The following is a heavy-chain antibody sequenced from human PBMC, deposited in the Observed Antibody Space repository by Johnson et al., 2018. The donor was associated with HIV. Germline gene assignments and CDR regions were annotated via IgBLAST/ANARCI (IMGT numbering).Heavy chain of an antibody. D-gene: IGHD3-16*01. CDR3: AKPPSMGADAFDI. CDR2: IFTVGDV. Sequence: VQLVESGGGLAQPGGSLRLSCAASGITVSSNYMSWVRQAPGKGLEWVSVIFTVGDVYYADSRKGRFTISRDNSKNTLHLQMNSLGPEDTAVYYCAKPPSMGADAFDIWGQGTMVTVSS. V-gene: IGHV3-66*04. J-gene: IGHJ3*02. CDR1: GITVSSNY.